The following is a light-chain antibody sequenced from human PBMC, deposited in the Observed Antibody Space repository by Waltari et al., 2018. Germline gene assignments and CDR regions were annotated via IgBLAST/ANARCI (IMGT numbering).Light chain of an antibody. CDR2: DVT. V-gene: IGLV2-11*01. CDR1: RSDVGGYNY. CDR3: CSYAGSYTWV. Sequence: QSALTQPRSVSGSPGQSVSISSPGTRSDVGGYNYVSWYQQHPGKAPTFMIYDVTTRPSGVPDRFSGSKSDNTASLTISGLQPEDEADYYCCSYAGSYTWVFGGGTKLTVL. J-gene: IGLJ3*02.